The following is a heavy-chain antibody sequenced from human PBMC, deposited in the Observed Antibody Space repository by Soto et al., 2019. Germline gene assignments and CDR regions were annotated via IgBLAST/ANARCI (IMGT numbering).Heavy chain of an antibody. J-gene: IGHJ4*02. D-gene: IGHD1-26*01. CDR3: AKGRGSYGGAYDY. V-gene: IGHV3-30*18. Sequence: GGSLRLSCAASGFTFSDAWMSCVRQAPGKGLEWVAAISHDGNYIFYAESVKGRFTISRDNSKNTVYLQMSSLRPEDTAVYYCAKGRGSYGGAYDYWGQGTPVTVSS. CDR1: GFTFSDAW. CDR2: ISHDGNYI.